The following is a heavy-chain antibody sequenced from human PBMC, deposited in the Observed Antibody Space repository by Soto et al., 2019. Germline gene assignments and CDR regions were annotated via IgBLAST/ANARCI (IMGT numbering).Heavy chain of an antibody. D-gene: IGHD1-26*01. CDR2: KYYSGIS. J-gene: IGHJ4*02. CDR1: RGSVSSQTHF. CDR3: VREDMSGTYYFDA. Sequence: QVQLQESGPGLLKPSETLTLTCTVTRGSVSSQTHFWTWIRQPPGKGLEWIGYKYYSGISNYNPSLQSRVTISVDTSKNRFSLRLTSVTAADTAVYYCVREDMSGTYYFDAWGQGALVTVSS. V-gene: IGHV4-61*01.